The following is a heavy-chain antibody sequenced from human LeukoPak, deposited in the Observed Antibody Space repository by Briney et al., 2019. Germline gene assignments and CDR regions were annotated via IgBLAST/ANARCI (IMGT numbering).Heavy chain of an antibody. Sequence: GGSLRLSSAASGFTFSSYGMHWVRHAPGKGLGWVAFIRYDGSNKYYADSVKGRVTISRDNSKNTLYLQMNSLRAEDTAVYYCAKDPYSSSYNYFDYWGQGTLVTVSS. V-gene: IGHV3-30*02. CDR2: IRYDGSNK. CDR1: GFTFSSYG. CDR3: AKDPYSSSYNYFDY. J-gene: IGHJ4*02. D-gene: IGHD6-6*01.